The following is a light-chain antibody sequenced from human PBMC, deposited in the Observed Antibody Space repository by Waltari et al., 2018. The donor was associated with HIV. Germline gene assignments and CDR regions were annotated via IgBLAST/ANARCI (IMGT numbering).Light chain of an antibody. Sequence: QSALTQPPSASGSPGQSVTISCTGTSSDVGGYNYVSWYQQHPGKAPKLMRYQVTKRPSGVPDRFSGYKSGNTVALTVSGLQAEDEADYYCSSYAGSNNFVFGPGTNVTVL. CDR3: SSYAGSNNFV. J-gene: IGLJ1*01. CDR1: SSDVGGYNY. CDR2: QVT. V-gene: IGLV2-8*01.